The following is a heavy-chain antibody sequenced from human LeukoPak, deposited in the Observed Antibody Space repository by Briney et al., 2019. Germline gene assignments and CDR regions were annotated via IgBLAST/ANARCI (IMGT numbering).Heavy chain of an antibody. V-gene: IGHV5-10-1*01. CDR3: ARRSCSSTSCYAAPFGY. D-gene: IGHD2-2*01. CDR1: GYSFTSYW. J-gene: IGHJ4*02. CDR2: IDPSDSYT. Sequence: GESLKISCKGSGYSFTSYWISWVRQMPGKGLEXXXXIDPSDSYTNYSPSFQGHVTISADKSISTAYLQWSSLKASDTAMYYCARRSCSSTSCYAAPFGYWGQGTLVTVSS.